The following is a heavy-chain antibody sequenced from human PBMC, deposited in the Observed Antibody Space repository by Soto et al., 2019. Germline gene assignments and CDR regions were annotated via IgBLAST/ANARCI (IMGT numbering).Heavy chain of an antibody. D-gene: IGHD3-3*01. CDR1: GFTFNDYY. V-gene: IGHV3-11*01. CDR3: ARGWRYDFWSGYFAF. CDR2: ISISGSNI. J-gene: IGHJ4*02. Sequence: VQLVESGGGLVKPGGSLRLSCAASGFTFNDYYMTWIRQAPGKGLEWISYISISGSNIHYADSVKGRFTISRDNAKKSLYMQMDSLRAEYTAVYFCARGWRYDFWSGYFAFWGQGALVTVSS.